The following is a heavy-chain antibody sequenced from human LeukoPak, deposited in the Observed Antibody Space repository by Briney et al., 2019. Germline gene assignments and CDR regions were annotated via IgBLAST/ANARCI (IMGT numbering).Heavy chain of an antibody. CDR2: IWYDGSNK. CDR1: GFTFSSYG. V-gene: IGHV3-33*01. J-gene: IGHJ3*02. D-gene: IGHD3-22*01. CDR3: ARAYDSSGYFYDAFDI. Sequence: GGSLRLSCAASGFTFSSYGMHWVRQAPGKGLEWVAVIWYDGSNKYYADSVKGRFTISRDNSKNTLYLQMNSLRAEDTAVYYCARAYDSSGYFYDAFDIWGQGTMVTVSS.